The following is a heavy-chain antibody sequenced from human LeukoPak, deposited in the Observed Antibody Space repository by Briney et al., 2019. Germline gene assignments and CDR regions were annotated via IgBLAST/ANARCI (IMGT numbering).Heavy chain of an antibody. Sequence: SGGSLRLSCAASGFTFSDYYMSWIRQAPGKGLEWVSYISSSGSTIYYADSVKGRFTISRDNAKNSLHLQMNSLRAEDTAVYYCARDPSSWRGFGVASIGDAFDIWGQGTMVTVSS. CDR3: ARDPSSWRGFGVASIGDAFDI. CDR1: GFTFSDYY. D-gene: IGHD3-3*01. J-gene: IGHJ3*02. V-gene: IGHV3-11*04. CDR2: ISSSGSTI.